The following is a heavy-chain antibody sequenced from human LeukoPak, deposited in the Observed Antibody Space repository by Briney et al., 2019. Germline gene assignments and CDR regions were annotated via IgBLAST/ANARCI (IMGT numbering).Heavy chain of an antibody. V-gene: IGHV1-2*02. CDR3: ARPFIETPSLGALDY. CDR2: INPDSGGT. CDR1: GYTFTDYY. J-gene: IGHJ4*02. Sequence: ASVKVSCKASGYTFTDYYMHWVRHAPGQGLEWMGWINPDSGGTNYAQNFQGRVTMTRDTSIRTAYMELSRLRSDDTAVYYCARPFIETPSLGALDYWGQGTLVTVSS. D-gene: IGHD4-23*01.